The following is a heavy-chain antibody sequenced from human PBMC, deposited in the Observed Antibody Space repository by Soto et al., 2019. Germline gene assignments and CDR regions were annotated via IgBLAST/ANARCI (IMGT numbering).Heavy chain of an antibody. CDR3: ATAFQKIPFVVVLAAIHYYYCLDV. V-gene: IGHV1-2*02. Sequence: GASVNVSGKASGYTFTGDYMHWVRQAPGQGLEWIGWINPNSGGTNYAQKFQGRVTMTRDTSISPACMELSRLRSDDTAVYYCATAFQKIPFVVVLAAIHYYYCLDVWGQGTTVPAP. CDR2: INPNSGGT. J-gene: IGHJ6*02. CDR1: GYTFTGDY. D-gene: IGHD2-15*01.